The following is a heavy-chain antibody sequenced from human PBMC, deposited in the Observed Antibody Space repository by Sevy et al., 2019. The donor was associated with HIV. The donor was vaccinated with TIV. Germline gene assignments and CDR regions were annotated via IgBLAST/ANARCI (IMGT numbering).Heavy chain of an antibody. D-gene: IGHD6-6*01. CDR2: ISGTGLST. J-gene: IGHJ4*02. V-gene: IGHV3-23*01. CDR3: AEDLVCTASRQGYFDY. CDR1: GFTFSNYA. Sequence: GGSLRLSCAASGFTFSNYAMNWVRQAPGKGLEWVSTISGTGLSTYYADSVKGRFTISRDNSKNTLYLQMNTLRAEDTAFYFCAEDLVCTASRQGYFDYWGQGTLVTVSS.